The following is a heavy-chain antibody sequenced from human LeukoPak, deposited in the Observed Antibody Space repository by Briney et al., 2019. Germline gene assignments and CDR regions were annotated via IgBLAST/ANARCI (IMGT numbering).Heavy chain of an antibody. CDR1: GGTFSSYA. V-gene: IGHV1-69*13. CDR2: IIPIFGTA. CDR3: ARELSPILESGYFLFDY. D-gene: IGHD3-3*01. J-gene: IGHJ4*02. Sequence: ASVKVSCKASGGTFSSYAISWVRQAPGQGLEWMGGIIPIFGTANYAQRFQGRVTITADESTSTAYMELSSLRSEDTAVYYCARELSPILESGYFLFDYWGQGTLVTVSS.